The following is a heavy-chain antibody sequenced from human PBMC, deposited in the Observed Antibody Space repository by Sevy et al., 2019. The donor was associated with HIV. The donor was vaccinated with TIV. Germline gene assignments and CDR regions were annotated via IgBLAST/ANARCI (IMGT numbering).Heavy chain of an antibody. Sequence: GGSLRLSCTASGFTFSSFSMSWVRQAPGKGLEWVSSISSSSNYIYYADSVKGRFTISRDNAKNSLYLQMNSLRAEDTAVYYCVRVYSGYYNSWGQRTLVTVSS. CDR1: GFTFSSFS. J-gene: IGHJ4*02. CDR3: VRVYSGYYNS. D-gene: IGHD1-26*01. CDR2: ISSSSNYI. V-gene: IGHV3-21*01.